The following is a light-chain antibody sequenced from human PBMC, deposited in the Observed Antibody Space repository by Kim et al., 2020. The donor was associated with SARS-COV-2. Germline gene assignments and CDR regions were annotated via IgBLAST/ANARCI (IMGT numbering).Light chain of an antibody. CDR3: ASWDDSLDGPV. V-gene: IGLV1-44*01. CDR2: ANN. CDR1: SSNIGTNT. Sequence: GQRVTISCSGSSSNIGTNTVNWYQQLSGTAPKVLIYANNRRPSGVPDRFSGSKSGTSASLAISGLQSEDEAEYYCASWDDSLDGPVFGTGTKVTVL. J-gene: IGLJ1*01.